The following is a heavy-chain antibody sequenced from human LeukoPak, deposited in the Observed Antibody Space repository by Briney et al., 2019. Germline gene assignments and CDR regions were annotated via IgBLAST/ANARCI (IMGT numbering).Heavy chain of an antibody. V-gene: IGHV4-34*01. D-gene: IGHD3-10*01. CDR2: INHSGST. J-gene: IGHJ4*02. Sequence: PSETLSLTCAVYGGSFSGYYWSWIRQPSGKGLEWIGEINHSGSTNYNPSLKSRVTISVDTSKNQFSLKVSSVTAADTAVYYCARGGMVPGDDYFDYWGQGTLVTVSS. CDR3: ARGGMVPGDDYFDY. CDR1: GGSFSGYY.